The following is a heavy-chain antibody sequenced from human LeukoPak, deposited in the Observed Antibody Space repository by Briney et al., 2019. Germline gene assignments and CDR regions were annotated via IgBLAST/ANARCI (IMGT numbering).Heavy chain of an antibody. V-gene: IGHV1-8*01. J-gene: IGHJ4*02. CDR2: MNPNSGNT. Sequence: ASVKVSCKASGYTFTSYDINWVRQATGQGLEWMGWMNPNSGNTGYAQKFQGRVTMTRNTSISTAYMELSSLRSEDTAVYHCARLGRDDGNSYGSYWGQGTLVTVSS. CDR1: GYTFTSYD. CDR3: ARLGRDDGNSYGSY. D-gene: IGHD5-18*01.